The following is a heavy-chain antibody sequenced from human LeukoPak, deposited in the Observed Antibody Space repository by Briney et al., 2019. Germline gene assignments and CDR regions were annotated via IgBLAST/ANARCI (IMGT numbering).Heavy chain of an antibody. J-gene: IGHJ4*02. D-gene: IGHD6-13*01. Sequence: ASVKVSCKASGYTFTGYYVHWVRQAPGQRLQWMGYLNPKTGDTKYAQKLLDRVTMTRDASISTVYIELSGLRSDGTAVYYCAREGLYSSSSDFDYWGQGTLVTVSS. V-gene: IGHV1-2*02. CDR1: GYTFTGYY. CDR2: LNPKTGDT. CDR3: AREGLYSSSSDFDY.